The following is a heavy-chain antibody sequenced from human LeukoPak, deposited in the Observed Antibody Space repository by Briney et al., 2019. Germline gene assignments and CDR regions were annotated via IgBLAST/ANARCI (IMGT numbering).Heavy chain of an antibody. J-gene: IGHJ4*02. V-gene: IGHV3-7*01. CDR3: ARDAYDNSGYPHY. CDR1: GFTVSSNY. Sequence: GGSLSLSCAASGFTVSSNYMSWVRQAPGKGLEWVANIRQDGGLKNYVESVKGRFTISTDNAKNSLYLQMNSVRDEDMAVYYCARDAYDNSGYPHYWGQGTLVTVSS. D-gene: IGHD3-22*01. CDR2: IRQDGGLK.